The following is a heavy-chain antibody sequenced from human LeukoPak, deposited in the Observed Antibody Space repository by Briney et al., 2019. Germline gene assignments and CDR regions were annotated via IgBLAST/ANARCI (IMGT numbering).Heavy chain of an antibody. Sequence: PGGSLRLSCAASGFTFSNAWMSWVRQAPGKGLEWVSGITGSAGSTYYADSVKGRFTISRDNSNNTLYLQMNSLRAEDTAVYYCAKTRGYSNSWYDYWGQGTLLTVSS. V-gene: IGHV3-23*01. J-gene: IGHJ4*02. CDR1: GFTFSNAW. D-gene: IGHD6-13*01. CDR2: ITGSAGST. CDR3: AKTRGYSNSWYDY.